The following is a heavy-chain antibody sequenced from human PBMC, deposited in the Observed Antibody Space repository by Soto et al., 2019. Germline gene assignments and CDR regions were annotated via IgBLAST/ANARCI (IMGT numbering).Heavy chain of an antibody. CDR3: ARGGYCSGGSCYFP. CDR1: GYTFTSYD. CDR2: MNPNSGNT. J-gene: IGHJ5*02. V-gene: IGHV1-8*01. Sequence: QVQLVQSGAEVKKPGASVKVSCKASGYTFTSYDINWVRQATGQGLEWMGWMNPNSGNTGYAQKCRGRVAMTRNNSISTGYMELSSLRSEDTAVYYCARGGYCSGGSCYFPWGQGTLVTVSS. D-gene: IGHD2-15*01.